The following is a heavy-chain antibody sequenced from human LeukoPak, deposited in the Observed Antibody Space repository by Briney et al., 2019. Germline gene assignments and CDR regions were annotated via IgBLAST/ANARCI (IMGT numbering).Heavy chain of an antibody. D-gene: IGHD4-17*01. CDR3: ARISELMTTVTYFDY. V-gene: IGHV4-34*01. CDR1: GGAFSGYY. J-gene: IGHJ4*02. Sequence: SETLSLTCAVYGGAFSGYYWSWIRQPPGKGLEWIGDINHSGSTNYNPSLKSRVTISVDTSKNQFSLKLSSVTAADTAVYYCARISELMTTVTYFDYWGQGTLVTVSS. CDR2: INHSGST.